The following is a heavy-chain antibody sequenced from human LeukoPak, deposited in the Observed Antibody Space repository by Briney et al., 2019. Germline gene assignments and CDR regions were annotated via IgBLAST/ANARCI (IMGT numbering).Heavy chain of an antibody. D-gene: IGHD7-27*01. CDR3: ARGLGNFDY. V-gene: IGHV4-39*01. J-gene: IGHJ4*02. CDR2: IYYSGST. Sequence: SETLSLTCTVSGGSISSSSYYWGWIRQPPGKGLEWIGSIYYSGSTYYNPSLKSRVTISVDTSKNQFSLKLSSVTAADTAVYYCARGLGNFDYWGQGTPVTVSS. CDR1: GGSISSSSYY.